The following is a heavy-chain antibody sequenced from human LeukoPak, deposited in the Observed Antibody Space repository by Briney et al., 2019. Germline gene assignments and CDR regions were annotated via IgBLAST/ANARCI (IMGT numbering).Heavy chain of an antibody. J-gene: IGHJ6*02. CDR2: ISSSSSYI. D-gene: IGHD2-2*01. CDR1: GFTFSSYS. Sequence: GGSLRLSCAASGFTFSSYSMNWVRQAPGKGLEWVSSISSSSSYIYYADSVKGRFTISRDNAKNSLYLQMNSLRAGDTAVYYCARAPPLYYCSSTSCYGPVPPWDGMDVWGQGTTVTVSS. V-gene: IGHV3-21*01. CDR3: ARAPPLYYCSSTSCYGPVPPWDGMDV.